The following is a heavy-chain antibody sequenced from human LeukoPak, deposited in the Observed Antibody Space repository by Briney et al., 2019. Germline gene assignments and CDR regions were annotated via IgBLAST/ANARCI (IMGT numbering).Heavy chain of an antibody. CDR2: ISAYNGNT. V-gene: IGHV1-18*01. CDR3: ARDSSGSSLTGDYFDY. CDR1: GYTFTSYG. D-gene: IGHD1-26*01. J-gene: IGHJ4*02. Sequence: ASVKVSCKASGYTFTSYGISWVRQAPGQGLEGMGWISAYNGNTNYAHKLQGRVTMTTDTSTSTAYMELRSLRSDDTAVYYCARDSSGSSLTGDYFDYWGQGTLVTVSS.